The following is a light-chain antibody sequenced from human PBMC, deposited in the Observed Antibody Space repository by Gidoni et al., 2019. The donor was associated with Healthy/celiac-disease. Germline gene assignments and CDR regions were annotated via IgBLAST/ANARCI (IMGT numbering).Light chain of an antibody. CDR1: SGSIASNY. CDR2: ADN. V-gene: IGLV6-57*02. CDR3: QSYDSSNQGV. J-gene: IGLJ3*02. Sequence: NFMLTQPHSVSAFPGKTVTISCTGSSGSIASNYVQWYQQRPGSAPTTVIYADNQRPSGVPDRFSGSIDSSSNSASLTISGLKTEDEADYYCQSYDSSNQGVFGGGTKLTVL.